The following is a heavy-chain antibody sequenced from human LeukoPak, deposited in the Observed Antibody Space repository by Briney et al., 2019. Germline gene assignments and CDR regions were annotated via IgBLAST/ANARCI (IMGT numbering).Heavy chain of an antibody. V-gene: IGHV3-48*02. D-gene: IGHD6-19*01. Sequence: GGSLRLSCAASGFTFSTYSMNWVRQGPGGGVEWVSYISSTSYTIYYADSVKGRFTISRDNAKNSLFLQMNSLRDEDTAVYYCARWAAVAGTRFDYWGQGTLVTVSS. J-gene: IGHJ4*02. CDR2: ISSTSYTI. CDR1: GFTFSTYS. CDR3: ARWAAVAGTRFDY.